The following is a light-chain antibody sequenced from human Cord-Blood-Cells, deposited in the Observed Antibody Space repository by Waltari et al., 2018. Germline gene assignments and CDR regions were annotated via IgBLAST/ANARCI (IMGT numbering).Light chain of an antibody. Sequence: EIVLTQSPGTLSLSPGERATLSCRASQSVSSSYLSWYQQKPGQATRLLIYGASSRATGIPDRLRGSGSGTDFTFTISRLEPEDFAMYYCQQYGSSPPRITFGQGTRLEIK. CDR2: GAS. V-gene: IGKV3-20*01. J-gene: IGKJ5*01. CDR3: QQYGSSPPRIT. CDR1: QSVSSSY.